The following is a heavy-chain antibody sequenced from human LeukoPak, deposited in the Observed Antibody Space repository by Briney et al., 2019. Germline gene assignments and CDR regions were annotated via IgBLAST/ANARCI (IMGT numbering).Heavy chain of an antibody. J-gene: IGHJ3*02. CDR3: ARRHYYDSSGSSAVDI. V-gene: IGHV4-39*01. CDR1: GGSISSSSYY. CDR2: IYYSGST. D-gene: IGHD3-22*01. Sequence: SETLSLTCTVSGGSISSSSYYWGWIRQPPGKGLEWIGSIYYSGSTYYNPSLKSRVTISVDTSKNQFSLKLSSVTAADMAVYYCARRHYYDSSGSSAVDIWGQGTMVTVSS.